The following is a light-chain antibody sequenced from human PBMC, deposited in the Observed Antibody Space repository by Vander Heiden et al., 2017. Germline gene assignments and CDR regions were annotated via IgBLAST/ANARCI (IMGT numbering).Light chain of an antibody. Sequence: QAGLTQPSSLSPSPGASPSLPCTLRSGINVGAYRIYRNHQKPGSPHQYPLRYKLVTDKQQGSGVASRLTCSNDASANAATLTISGLQSEEEADYYCMMWQSSALVFGGGTKLTVL. V-gene: IGLV5-45*03. CDR1: SGINVGAYR. CDR3: MMWQSSALV. J-gene: IGLJ2*01. CDR2: YKLVTDK.